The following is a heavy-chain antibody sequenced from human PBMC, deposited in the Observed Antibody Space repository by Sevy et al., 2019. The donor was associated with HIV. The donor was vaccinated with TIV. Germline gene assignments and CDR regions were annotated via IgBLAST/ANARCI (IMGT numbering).Heavy chain of an antibody. V-gene: IGHV3-15*01. D-gene: IGHD3-16*02. J-gene: IGHJ3*02. CDR2: IKSKTDGGTT. CDR3: FAFRVWGSHRSDDAFDI. CDR1: GFTFSNAW. Sequence: LGGSLRLSCAASGFTFSNAWMSWVRQAPGKGLEWVGRIKSKTDGGTTDYAAPVKGRFTISRDDSKNTLYLQMNSLKTEDTAVYYCFAFRVWGSHRSDDAFDIWGQGTMVTVSS.